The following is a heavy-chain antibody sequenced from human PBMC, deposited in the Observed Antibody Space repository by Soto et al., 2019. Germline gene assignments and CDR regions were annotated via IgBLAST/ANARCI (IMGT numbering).Heavy chain of an antibody. D-gene: IGHD6-25*01. J-gene: IGHJ4*02. Sequence: GGSLRLSCAASGFTFSNDAMHWVRQAPGKGLEWVAFIWNDGSNKYYADSVKDRFTISRDNSKNTVDLQMNSLRAEDTAVYYCARDPAGSGFAFDSWGQGTLVTSPQ. V-gene: IGHV3-33*01. CDR1: GFTFSNDA. CDR3: ARDPAGSGFAFDS. CDR2: IWNDGSNK.